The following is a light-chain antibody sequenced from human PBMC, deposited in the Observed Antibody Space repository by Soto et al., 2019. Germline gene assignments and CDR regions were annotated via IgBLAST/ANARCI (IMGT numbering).Light chain of an antibody. J-gene: IGKJ1*01. CDR1: QSISSW. CDR2: DAS. V-gene: IGKV1-5*01. Sequence: DIQMTQSPSTLSASVGDRVTITCRASQSISSWLAWYQQKPGKAPKLLIYDASNLHSGVPSSFSGSGSGTEFTLTISSLQPDDFATYYCQQYNTYSRTFGQGTKVEIK. CDR3: QQYNTYSRT.